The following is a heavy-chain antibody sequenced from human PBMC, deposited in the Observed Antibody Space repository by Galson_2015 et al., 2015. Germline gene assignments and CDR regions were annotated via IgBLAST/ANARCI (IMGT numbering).Heavy chain of an antibody. Sequence: SETLSLTCTVSGGSISSYYWSWIRQPPGKGLEWIGYIYYSGSTNYNPSLKSRVTISVDTSKNQFSLKLSSVTAADTAVYYCARVTLRDLRPDYWGQGTLVTVSS. CDR3: ARVTLRDLRPDY. CDR1: GGSISSYY. V-gene: IGHV4-59*01. J-gene: IGHJ4*02. CDR2: IYYSGST.